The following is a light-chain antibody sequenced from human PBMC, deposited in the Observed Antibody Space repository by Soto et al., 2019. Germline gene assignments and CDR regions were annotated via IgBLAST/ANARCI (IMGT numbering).Light chain of an antibody. CDR2: EVS. Sequence: QSALTQPASVSGSPGQSISISCTGTSSDVGGFKYVSWYQQHPGKAPKLMIYEVSNRPSGVSNRFSGSNSANTASLTISGLQAEDEADYYCSSYTSSNTPWVFGGGTKVTVL. CDR1: SSDVGGFKY. V-gene: IGLV2-14*01. J-gene: IGLJ3*02. CDR3: SSYTSSNTPWV.